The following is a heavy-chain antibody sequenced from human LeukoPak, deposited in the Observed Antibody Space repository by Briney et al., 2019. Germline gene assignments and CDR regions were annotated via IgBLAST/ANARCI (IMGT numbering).Heavy chain of an antibody. D-gene: IGHD3-22*01. CDR2: FYYSGST. J-gene: IGHJ4*02. Sequence: PSETLSLTCSVSGDSISGSDYYWGWIRQPPGKGLEWIGSFYYSGSTYYSPSLMSRVTISVDTSRNQFSLILGSVTAADTAVYYCARAPHFFDTSGSRYYFDYWGQGALVTVSS. CDR1: GDSISGSDYY. V-gene: IGHV4-39*07. CDR3: ARAPHFFDTSGSRYYFDY.